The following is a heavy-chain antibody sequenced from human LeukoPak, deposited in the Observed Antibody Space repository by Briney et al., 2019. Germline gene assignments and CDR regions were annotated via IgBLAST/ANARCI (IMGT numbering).Heavy chain of an antibody. Sequence: PGGSLRLSCAASGFTFSTYSMTWVRQGPGKGLEWVPSIYPSGDSTFYADSVKGRFTTSRDNSKNTLYLQMSSLRTEDTAIYYCAKDVVPDSGWDLDYWGQGTLVTVSS. V-gene: IGHV3-23*01. CDR2: IYPSGDST. CDR3: AKDVVPDSGWDLDY. CDR1: GFTFSTYS. D-gene: IGHD6-19*01. J-gene: IGHJ4*02.